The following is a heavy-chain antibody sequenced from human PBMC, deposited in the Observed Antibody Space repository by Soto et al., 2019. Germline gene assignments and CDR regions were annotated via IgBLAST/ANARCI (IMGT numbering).Heavy chain of an antibody. J-gene: IGHJ6*02. D-gene: IGHD1-26*01. V-gene: IGHV5-51*01. Sequence: EXLKISCKTSGYXFHQYLIVWVRQMPGKGLEWMGSIYPGDSDTRYSPSFQGQVTISVNKSISTAYLQWRSLQASDTAMYYCAAHSGSFYYGMDVWGQGNTLTVS. CDR2: IYPGDSDT. CDR3: AAHSGSFYYGMDV. CDR1: GYXFHQYL.